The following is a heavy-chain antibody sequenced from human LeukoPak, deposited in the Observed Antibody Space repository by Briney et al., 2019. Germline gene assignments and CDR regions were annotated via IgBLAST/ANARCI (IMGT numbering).Heavy chain of an antibody. CDR2: INEDGSGK. Sequence: GGSLRLSCAASGFTFSNYWMTWFRQAPGKGLEWVANINEDGSGKYYLDSVKSRFSISRDNAKNSLNLQMNTLRAEDTAVYYCARDSSRASGSSNDYWGQGTLVTVSS. D-gene: IGHD3-10*01. J-gene: IGHJ4*02. CDR3: ARDSSRASGSSNDY. V-gene: IGHV3-7*04. CDR1: GFTFSNYW.